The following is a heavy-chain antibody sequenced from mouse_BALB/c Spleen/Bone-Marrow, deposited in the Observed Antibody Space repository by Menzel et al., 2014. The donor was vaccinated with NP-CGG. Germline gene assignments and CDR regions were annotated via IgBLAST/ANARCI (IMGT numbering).Heavy chain of an antibody. V-gene: IGHV4-1*02. CDR1: GFDFRRYW. Sequence: EVQLVESGGGLVQPGGSLKLSCAASGFDFRRYWMSWVRQAPGKGLEWIGEINPESSTINYTPSLKNKFIISRDNAKKTLCLQMSKVRSEDAALYYCARLGYYGYFVDWGQGTTLTVSS. CDR3: ARLGYYGYFVD. J-gene: IGHJ2*01. D-gene: IGHD2-3*01. CDR2: INPESSTI.